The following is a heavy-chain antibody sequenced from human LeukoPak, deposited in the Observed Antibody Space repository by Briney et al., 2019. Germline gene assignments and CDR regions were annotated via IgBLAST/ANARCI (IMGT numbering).Heavy chain of an antibody. CDR3: ARGLGYCSGGSCQYYFDY. D-gene: IGHD2-15*01. CDR2: ISSSSSYI. Sequence: PGGSLTLSCAGSGFTFSIDGMNWVRQAPGKGLEWVSSISSSSSYIYYADSVKGRFTISRDNAKNSLYLQMNSLRAEDTAVYYCARGLGYCSGGSCQYYFDYWGQGTLVTVSS. J-gene: IGHJ4*02. CDR1: GFTFSIDG. V-gene: IGHV3-21*04.